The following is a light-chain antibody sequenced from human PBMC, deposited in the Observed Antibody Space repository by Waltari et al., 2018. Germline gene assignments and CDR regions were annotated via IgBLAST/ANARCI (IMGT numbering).Light chain of an antibody. V-gene: IGLV1-51*01. Sequence: QSVLTQPPSVSAAPGQKVTISCSGSDSNVGNDYVSWYQHLPGRAPKLLIYDHDNRPSGIPDRFSGSKSGTSATLAITGLQTGDEADYFCGTWDSSLSAGVFGTGTKVTV. J-gene: IGLJ1*01. CDR3: GTWDSSLSAGV. CDR2: DHD. CDR1: DSNVGNDY.